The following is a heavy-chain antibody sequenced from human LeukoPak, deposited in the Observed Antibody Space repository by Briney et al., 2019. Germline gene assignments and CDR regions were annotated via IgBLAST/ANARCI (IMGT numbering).Heavy chain of an antibody. CDR3: ARDSPLTFGGVIVQDDAFDI. J-gene: IGHJ3*02. V-gene: IGHV3-21*01. D-gene: IGHD3-16*02. CDR2: ISSSSSYI. CDR1: GFTFSSYS. Sequence: PGGSLRLSCAASGFTFSSYSMNWVRQAPGKGLEWVSSISSSSSYIYYADSVKGRFTISRDNAKNSLYLQMNSLRAEDTAVYYCARDSPLTFGGVIVQDDAFDIWGQGTMVTVSS.